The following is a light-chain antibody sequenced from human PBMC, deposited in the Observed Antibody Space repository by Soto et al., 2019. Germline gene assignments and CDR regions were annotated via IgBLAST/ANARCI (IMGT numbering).Light chain of an antibody. CDR1: QIGSKS. Sequence: SYELTQPPSVSVAPGETARITCEVDQIGSKSVHWYQQKPGQAPVLVIYYDTARPPGIPERFSGANSGNTATLTVSRVEAGDEADYYCQVWDGSNDSYVFGSGTKVTVL. V-gene: IGLV3-21*04. J-gene: IGLJ1*01. CDR3: QVWDGSNDSYV. CDR2: YDT.